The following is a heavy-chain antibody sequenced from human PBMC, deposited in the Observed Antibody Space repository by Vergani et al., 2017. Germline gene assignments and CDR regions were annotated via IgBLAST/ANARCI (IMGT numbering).Heavy chain of an antibody. V-gene: IGHV3-9*01. CDR1: GFTFDDYA. CDR3: AKDIGYSGYDASFDY. Sequence: EVQLVESGGGLVQPGGSLRLSCAASGFTFDDYAMHWVRQAPGKGLEWVSGISWNSGSIGYADSVKGRFTISRDNAKNSLYLQMNSLRAEDTALYYCAKDIGYSGYDASFDYWGQGTLVTVSS. CDR2: ISWNSGSI. D-gene: IGHD5-12*01. J-gene: IGHJ4*02.